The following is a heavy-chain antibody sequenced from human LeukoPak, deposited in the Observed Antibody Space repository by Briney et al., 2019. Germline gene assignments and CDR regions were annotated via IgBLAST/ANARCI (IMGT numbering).Heavy chain of an antibody. D-gene: IGHD3-10*01. CDR2: IYYSGST. CDR3: ARSYFGSGTFNGFDY. V-gene: IGHV4-30-4*01. CDR1: GGSLNSDDYY. Sequence: PSETLSLTCTVSGGSLNSDDYYWSWIRQSPGKGLEWIGYIYYSGSTYYNPSLKSRVAMSLDTSKNHFSLMVRSVTAADTAVYYCARSYFGSGTFNGFDYWGQGTLVTVSS. J-gene: IGHJ4*02.